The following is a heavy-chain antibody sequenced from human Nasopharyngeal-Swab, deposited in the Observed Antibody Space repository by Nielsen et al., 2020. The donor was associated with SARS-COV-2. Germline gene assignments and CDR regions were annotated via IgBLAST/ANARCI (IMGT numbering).Heavy chain of an antibody. V-gene: IGHV4-59*01. CDR2: IYYSGST. Sequence: GSLRLSCAASGFTFSSYWMSWIRQPPGKGLEWIGYIYYSGSTNYNPSLKSRVTISVDTSKNQFSLKLNSLTAADTAVYYCARDRYCSGGSCFDWYFDFWGRGTLVTVSS. CDR1: GFTFSSYW. J-gene: IGHJ2*01. D-gene: IGHD2-15*01. CDR3: ARDRYCSGGSCFDWYFDF.